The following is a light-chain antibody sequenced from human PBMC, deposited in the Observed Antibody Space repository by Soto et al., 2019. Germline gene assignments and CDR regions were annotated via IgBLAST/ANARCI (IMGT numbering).Light chain of an antibody. CDR3: HQYNNWPPT. Sequence: EIVMTQSPATLSVSPGERATLSSRASQSVSNNLAWYQQKPGQTPRLLIYGASTRATGIPARFSGSGSGTEFTLTISSLQSEDFAVYYCHQYNNWPPTFGGGTKVEIK. CDR1: QSVSNN. CDR2: GAS. J-gene: IGKJ4*01. V-gene: IGKV3-15*01.